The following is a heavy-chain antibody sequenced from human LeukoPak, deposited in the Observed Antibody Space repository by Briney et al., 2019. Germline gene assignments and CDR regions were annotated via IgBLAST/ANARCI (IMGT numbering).Heavy chain of an antibody. CDR1: GGSLSGYY. CDR3: ARGHLRTGTREFDS. V-gene: IGHV4-34*01. Sequence: SETLSLTCAVYGGSLSGYYWSWVRQPPGKGLEWIGEIGHSGDTKYNASLKSRVSLSVDTSKDQISLKMNFVTATDTALYYCARGHLRTGTREFDSWGQGTLVIVPS. CDR2: IGHSGDT. D-gene: IGHD1-7*01. J-gene: IGHJ4*02.